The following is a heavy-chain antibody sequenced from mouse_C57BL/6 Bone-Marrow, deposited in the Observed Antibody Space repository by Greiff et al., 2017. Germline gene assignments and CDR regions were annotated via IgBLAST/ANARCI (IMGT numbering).Heavy chain of an antibody. CDR1: GYTFTSYW. CDR3: ARRNWDGFDY. V-gene: IGHV1-64*01. CDR2: IHPNSGST. J-gene: IGHJ2*01. Sequence: QVQLKQPGAELVKPGASVKLSCKASGYTFTSYWMHWVKQRPGQGLEWIGMIHPNSGSTNYNEKFKSKATLTVDKSSSTAYMQLSSLTSEDSAVYYCARRNWDGFDYWGQGTTLTVSS. D-gene: IGHD4-1*01.